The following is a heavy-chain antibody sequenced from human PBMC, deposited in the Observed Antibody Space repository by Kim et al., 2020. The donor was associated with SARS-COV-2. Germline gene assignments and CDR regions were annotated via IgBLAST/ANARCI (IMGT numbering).Heavy chain of an antibody. CDR3: ARDGYYDSSGYQELY. J-gene: IGHJ4*02. CDR2: IIPIFGIA. V-gene: IGHV1-69*04. CDR1: GGTFSSYA. D-gene: IGHD3-22*01. Sequence: SVKVSCKASGGTFSSYAISWVRQAPGQGLEWMGRIIPIFGIANYAQKFQGRVTITADKSTSTAYMELSSLRSEDTAVYYCARDGYYDSSGYQELYWGQGTLVTVSS.